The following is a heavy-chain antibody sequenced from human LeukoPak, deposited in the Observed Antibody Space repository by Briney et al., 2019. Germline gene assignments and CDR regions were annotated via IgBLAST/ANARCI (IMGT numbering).Heavy chain of an antibody. CDR2: ISSSSSYI. CDR1: GFTFSSYS. J-gene: IGHJ6*03. CDR3: ARDSFSRYYMDV. D-gene: IGHD2/OR15-2a*01. V-gene: IGHV3-21*01. Sequence: GGSLRLSCAASGFTFSSYSMNWVRQAPGKGLEWVSSISSSSSYIYYADSVKGRFTISRDNAKNSLYLQMNSLRAEDTAVYYCARDSFSRYYMDVWGKGTTVTVSS.